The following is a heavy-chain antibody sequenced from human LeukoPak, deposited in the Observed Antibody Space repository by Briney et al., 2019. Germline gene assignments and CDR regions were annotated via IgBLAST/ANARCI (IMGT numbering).Heavy chain of an antibody. CDR3: ARGEGYYASGSYYIDY. Sequence: GGSLRLSCAASGFTFSSYTMNWVRQAPGKGLEWVSSITTSSTYIYYADSVRGRFTISGDNANNSLYLRMSSLRIEDTAVYYCARGEGYYASGSYYIDYWGQGTLVTVSS. CDR2: ITTSSTYI. CDR1: GFTFSSYT. J-gene: IGHJ4*02. V-gene: IGHV3-21*01. D-gene: IGHD3-10*01.